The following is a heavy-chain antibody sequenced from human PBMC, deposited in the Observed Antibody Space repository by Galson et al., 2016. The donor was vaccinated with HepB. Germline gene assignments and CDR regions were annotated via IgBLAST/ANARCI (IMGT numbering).Heavy chain of an antibody. CDR3: ARHGVYDIMTGNHPTYEIDP. J-gene: IGHJ5*02. CDR2: IFYTGYT. CDR1: GGSISSSSHY. Sequence: SETLSLTCTVSGGSISSSSHYWGWIRQPPGKGLEWVGSIFYTGYTYYNPSLKGRVAVSADTSKNQFSLRLSSVTAADTAVYFCARHGVYDIMTGNHPTYEIDPWGQETLVTVSS. D-gene: IGHD3-9*01. V-gene: IGHV4-39*01.